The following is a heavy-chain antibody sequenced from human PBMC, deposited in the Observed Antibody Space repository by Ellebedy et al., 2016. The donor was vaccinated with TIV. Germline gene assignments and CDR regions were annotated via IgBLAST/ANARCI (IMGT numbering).Heavy chain of an antibody. CDR1: GFTFSTYW. V-gene: IGHV3-30*18. Sequence: GGSLRLXXAASGFTFSTYWMTWVRQAPGKGLEWVAVISYDGSEKNYADSVKGRLTISRENSRNTLYLQMNSLRPEDTAVYYCAKSKETYVQGADPYDYWGQGTLVTVSS. D-gene: IGHD3-10*02. CDR2: ISYDGSEK. CDR3: AKSKETYVQGADPYDY. J-gene: IGHJ4*02.